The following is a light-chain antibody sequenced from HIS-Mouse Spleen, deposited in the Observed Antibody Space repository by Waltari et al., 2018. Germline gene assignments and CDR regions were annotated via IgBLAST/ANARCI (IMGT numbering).Light chain of an antibody. Sequence: DIQLTQPPSFLSASVGDRVTIPCRASQGISSYLAWYQQKPGKAPKLLIYAASTLQSGVPSRFSGSGSGTEFTLTISSLQPEDFATYYCQQLNSYPPLFTFGPGTKVDIK. V-gene: IGKV1-9*01. CDR1: QGISSY. CDR3: QQLNSYPPLFT. CDR2: AAS. J-gene: IGKJ3*01.